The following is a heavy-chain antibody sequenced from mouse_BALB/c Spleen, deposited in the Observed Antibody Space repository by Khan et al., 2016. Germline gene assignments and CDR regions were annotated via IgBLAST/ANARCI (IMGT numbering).Heavy chain of an antibody. CDR3: TRSVPLYAMDY. J-gene: IGHJ4*01. D-gene: IGHD1-1*01. V-gene: IGHV1-7*01. Sequence: QVQLQQSGAELAKPGASVKMSCKASGYTFTSYWMHWVKQRPGQGLEWIGYINPSTGYTEYNQKFKDKATLTADKSSSTAYMQLSSLTSEDSAVXYCTRSVPLYAMDYWGQGTSVTVAS. CDR2: INPSTGYT. CDR1: GYTFTSYW.